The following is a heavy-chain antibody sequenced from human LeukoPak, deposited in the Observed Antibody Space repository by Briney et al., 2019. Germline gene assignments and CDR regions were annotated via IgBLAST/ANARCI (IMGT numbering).Heavy chain of an antibody. V-gene: IGHV1-46*03. J-gene: IGHJ6*03. CDR2: INPSGGST. CDR1: GYTFTSYY. CDR3: ARGAVGGNSAYYYYMDV. D-gene: IGHD4-23*01. Sequence: ASVKVSCKAPGYTFTSYYMHWVRQAPGQGLEWMGIINPSGGSTSYAQKFQGRVTMTRDTSTSTVYMELSSLRSEDTAVYYCARGAVGGNSAYYYYMDVWGKGTTVTVSS.